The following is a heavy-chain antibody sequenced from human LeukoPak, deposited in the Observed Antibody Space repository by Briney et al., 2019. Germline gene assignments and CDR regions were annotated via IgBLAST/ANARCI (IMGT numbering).Heavy chain of an antibody. J-gene: IGHJ4*02. CDR2: ISAYSGNT. CDR1: GFTFNNYG. V-gene: IGHV1-18*01. Sequence: GASVKVSCKASGFTFNNYGFSWVRQAPGQGLEWMGWISAYSGNTRYAQKIQGRVTMTTDTSTTTAYMELRSLPSDDAAVYYCAREEYQLLRGSTYFDYWGQGTLVTVSS. CDR3: AREEYQLLRGSTYFDY. D-gene: IGHD2-2*01.